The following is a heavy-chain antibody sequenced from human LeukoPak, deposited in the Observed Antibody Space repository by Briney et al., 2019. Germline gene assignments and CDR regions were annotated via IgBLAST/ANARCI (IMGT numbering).Heavy chain of an antibody. V-gene: IGHV4-59*08. CDR3: ARRNAGTDDAFDI. J-gene: IGHJ3*02. CDR1: GGSISSYY. CDR2: IYNSGGT. D-gene: IGHD6-13*01. Sequence: PSETLSLTCTVSGGSISSYYWSWIRQPPGKGLEWIGNIYNSGGTNYNPSLKSRVTTSVDTSKNQFSLKLSSVTAADTAVYYCARRNAGTDDAFDIWGQGTMVTVSS.